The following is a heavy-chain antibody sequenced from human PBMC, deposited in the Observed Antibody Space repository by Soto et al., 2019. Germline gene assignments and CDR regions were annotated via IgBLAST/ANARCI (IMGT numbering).Heavy chain of an antibody. D-gene: IGHD3-22*01. V-gene: IGHV3-23*01. CDR3: AKGQEITMIVVVISPFDY. CDR1: GCTFSSYA. Sequence: GSLLVACAASGCTFSSYAMSWVRQAPGKGLEWVSAISGSGGSTYYADSVKGRFTISRDNSKNTLYLQMNSLRAEDTAVYYCAKGQEITMIVVVISPFDYWGQGTPVTVSS. J-gene: IGHJ4*02. CDR2: ISGSGGST.